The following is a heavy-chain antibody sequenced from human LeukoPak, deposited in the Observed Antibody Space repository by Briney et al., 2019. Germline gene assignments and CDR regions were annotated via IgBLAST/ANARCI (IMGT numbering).Heavy chain of an antibody. Sequence: SETLSLTCTVAGGSISSYYWSWVRQPAGKGLEWLGRIYTSGSTNYNPSLKSRVTMSVDTSKNQFSLKLSSVTAADTAVYYCAREEPYYYYMDGWGKGTTVTVSS. CDR3: AREEPYYYYMDG. CDR2: IYTSGST. CDR1: GGSISSYY. V-gene: IGHV4-4*07. J-gene: IGHJ6*03.